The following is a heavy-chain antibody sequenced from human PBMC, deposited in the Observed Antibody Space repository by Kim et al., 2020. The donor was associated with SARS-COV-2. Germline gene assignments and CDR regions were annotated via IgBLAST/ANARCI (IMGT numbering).Heavy chain of an antibody. CDR1: GFTFSSYS. CDR3: ARDLLPRYYDIVD. CDR2: ISSSSYI. J-gene: IGHJ4*02. V-gene: IGHV3-21*01. Sequence: GGSLRLSCAASGFTFSSYSMNWVRQAPGKGLEWVSSISSSSYIYYADSVKGRFTISRDNAKNSLYLQMNSLRAEDTAVYYCARDLLPRYYDIVDWGQGTLVTVSS. D-gene: IGHD3-9*01.